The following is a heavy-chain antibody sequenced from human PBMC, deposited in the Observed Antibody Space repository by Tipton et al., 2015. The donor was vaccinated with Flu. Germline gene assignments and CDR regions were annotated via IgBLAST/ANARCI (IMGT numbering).Heavy chain of an antibody. V-gene: IGHV4-34*01. J-gene: IGHJ4*02. CDR2: INDIGST. CDR1: GGSFRGYY. Sequence: GLVKPSETLSLTCAVYGGSFRGYYWTRIRQPPGRGLEWIGEINDIGSTNYNPSLKSRVTISVDTSKNQFSLILSSLTAADTSVYYCAKRGYSYGNDYWGQGTLVTVSS. CDR3: AKRGYSYGNDY. D-gene: IGHD5-18*01.